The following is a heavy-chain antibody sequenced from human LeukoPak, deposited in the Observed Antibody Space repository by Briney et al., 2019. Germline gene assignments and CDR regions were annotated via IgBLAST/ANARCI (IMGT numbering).Heavy chain of an antibody. Sequence: PSQTLSLTCAVSGGSISSGGYSWSWIRQPPGKGLEWIGYIYHSGSTYYNPSLKSRVTISVDRSKNQFSLKLSSVTAADTAVYYCARAYSSSWYKYFDLWGRGTLVTVSS. J-gene: IGHJ2*01. V-gene: IGHV4-30-2*01. D-gene: IGHD6-13*01. CDR2: IYHSGST. CDR3: ARAYSSSWYKYFDL. CDR1: GGSISSGGYS.